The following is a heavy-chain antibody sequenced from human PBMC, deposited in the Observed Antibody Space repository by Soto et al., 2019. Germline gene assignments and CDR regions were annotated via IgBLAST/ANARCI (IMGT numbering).Heavy chain of an antibody. CDR3: ARDLGFGELLGYYGMDV. Sequence: ETLSLTCTVSGGSISSYYWSWIRQPPGKGLEWIGYIYYSGSTNYNPSLKSRVTISVDTSKNQFSLKLSSVTAADTAVYYCARDLGFGELLGYYGMDVWGQGTTVTVSS. V-gene: IGHV4-59*01. D-gene: IGHD3-10*01. J-gene: IGHJ6*02. CDR2: IYYSGST. CDR1: GGSISSYY.